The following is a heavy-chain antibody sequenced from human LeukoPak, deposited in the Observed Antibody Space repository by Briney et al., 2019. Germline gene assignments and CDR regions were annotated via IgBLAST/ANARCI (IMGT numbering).Heavy chain of an antibody. CDR3: AIDESTVTTRDAFDI. J-gene: IGHJ3*02. CDR1: GVSSCGYY. CDR2: INLSGST. D-gene: IGHD4-17*01. Sequence: ASETLSLTCAVYGVSSCGYYWGWLRQPPGKGVEWVVEINLSGSTNNNPPPKRRVTISVYTTKNQFSLLLSAVTAADTAVYCCAIDESTVTTRDAFDIWGQGTMVTVSS. V-gene: IGHV4-34*01.